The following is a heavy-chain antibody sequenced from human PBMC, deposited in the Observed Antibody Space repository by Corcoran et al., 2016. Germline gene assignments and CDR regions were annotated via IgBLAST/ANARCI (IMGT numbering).Heavy chain of an antibody. Sequence: QVQLVQSGAEVKKPGSSVKVSCKASGGTFSSYAISWVRQAPGQGLEWMGGIIPIFGTANYAQKFQGRVTITADESTSTAYMELSSLRSEYTAAYYCARGYTAMVTHSPVLYWGQGTLVTVSS. CDR2: IIPIFGTA. D-gene: IGHD5-18*01. CDR3: ARGYTAMVTHSPVLY. J-gene: IGHJ4*02. CDR1: GGTFSSYA. V-gene: IGHV1-69*01.